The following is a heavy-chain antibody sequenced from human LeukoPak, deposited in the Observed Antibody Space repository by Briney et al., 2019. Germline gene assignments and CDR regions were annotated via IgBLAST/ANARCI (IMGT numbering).Heavy chain of an antibody. D-gene: IGHD1-26*01. CDR1: GYSISSGYY. CDR3: ASFRGWSSGNYFDY. CDR2: IYHSGST. V-gene: IGHV4-38-2*02. Sequence: SETLSLTCTVSGYSISSGYYWGWIRQPPGKGLEWIGSIYHSGSTYYNPSLKSRVTISVDTSKNQFSLKLSSVTAADTAVYYCASFRGWSSGNYFDYWGQGTLVTVSS. J-gene: IGHJ4*02.